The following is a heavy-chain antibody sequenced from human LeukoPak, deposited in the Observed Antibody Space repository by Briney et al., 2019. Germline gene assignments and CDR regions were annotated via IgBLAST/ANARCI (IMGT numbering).Heavy chain of an antibody. J-gene: IGHJ3*02. D-gene: IGHD5-12*01. Sequence: SETLSLTCTVSGGSISSYYWSWIRQPPGKGLEWIGYIYYSGSTNYNPSLKSRVTISVDTSKNQFSLKLSSVTAADTAVYYCARDLMGKWIYDAFDIWGQGTMVTVSS. CDR1: GGSISSYY. CDR2: IYYSGST. V-gene: IGHV4-59*12. CDR3: ARDLMGKWIYDAFDI.